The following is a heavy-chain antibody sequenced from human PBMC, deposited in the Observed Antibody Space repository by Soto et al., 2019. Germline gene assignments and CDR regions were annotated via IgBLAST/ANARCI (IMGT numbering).Heavy chain of an antibody. CDR3: ARKYYYDSSGGPYFDY. D-gene: IGHD3-22*01. Sequence: PSETLSLTCTVSGGSISSYYWSWSLQPPWKGLEWIGYIYYSGSTNYNPSLKSRVTISVDTSKNQFSLKLSSVTAADTAVYYCARKYYYDSSGGPYFDYWGQGTLVTVSS. CDR1: GGSISSYY. CDR2: IYYSGST. J-gene: IGHJ4*02. V-gene: IGHV4-59*01.